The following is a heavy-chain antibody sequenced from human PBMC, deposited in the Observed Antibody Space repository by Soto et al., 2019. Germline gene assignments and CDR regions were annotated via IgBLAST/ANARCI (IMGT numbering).Heavy chain of an antibody. V-gene: IGHV1-69*02. CDR1: GGTFRSYT. D-gene: IGHD3-10*01. Sequence: QVQLVQSGAEVKKPGSSVKVSCKASGGTFRSYTISWVRQAPGQGLEWMGRIIPILGIANYAQKFQGRVTITADKSTSTAYMELRSLRSEDTAVYYCARGSGNGDYWGQGTLVTVSS. J-gene: IGHJ4*02. CDR3: ARGSGNGDY. CDR2: IIPILGIA.